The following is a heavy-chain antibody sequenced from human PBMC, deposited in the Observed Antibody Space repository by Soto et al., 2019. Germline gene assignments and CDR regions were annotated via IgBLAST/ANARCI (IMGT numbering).Heavy chain of an antibody. V-gene: IGHV5-51*01. Sequence: PGESLKISCKASGYSFTTYWIGWVRQMPGKGLELMGIMYPGDSDTRYSPSFQGQVTISADKSISTAYLLWSSLKASDTAIYCCARGNSPPTYXFEYWGQGTPVTVSS. J-gene: IGHJ4*02. D-gene: IGHD1-1*01. CDR3: ARGNSPPTYXFEY. CDR2: MYPGDSDT. CDR1: GYSFTTYW.